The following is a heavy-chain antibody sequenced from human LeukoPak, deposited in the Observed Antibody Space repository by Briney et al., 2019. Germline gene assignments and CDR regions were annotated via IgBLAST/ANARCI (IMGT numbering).Heavy chain of an antibody. V-gene: IGHV4-30-4*01. Sequence: SQTLSLTCTVSGGSISRGDYYWSWIRQPPGKGLEWIGYIYYSGSTYYNPSLKSRVTISVDTSKNQFSLKLSSVTAADTAVYYCARAGELSLSQWDAFDIWGQGTMVTVSS. CDR1: GGSISRGDYY. J-gene: IGHJ3*02. CDR2: IYYSGST. D-gene: IGHD3-16*02. CDR3: ARAGELSLSQWDAFDI.